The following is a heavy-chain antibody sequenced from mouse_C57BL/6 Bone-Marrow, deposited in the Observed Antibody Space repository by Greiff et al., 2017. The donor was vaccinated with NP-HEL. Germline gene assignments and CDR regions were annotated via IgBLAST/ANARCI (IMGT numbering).Heavy chain of an antibody. J-gene: IGHJ3*01. CDR2: ISYDGSN. V-gene: IGHV3-6*01. CDR1: GYSITSGYY. Sequence: VQLKESGPGLVKPSQSLSLTCSVTGYSITSGYYWNWIRQFPGNKLEWMGYISYDGSNNYNPSLKNRISITRDTSKNQFFLKLNSVTTEDTATYYCARAHLFAYWGQGTLVTVSA. CDR3: ARAHLFAY.